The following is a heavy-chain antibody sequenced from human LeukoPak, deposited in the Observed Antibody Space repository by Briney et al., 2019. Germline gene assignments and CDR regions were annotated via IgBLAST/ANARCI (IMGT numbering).Heavy chain of an antibody. J-gene: IGHJ4*02. CDR1: GGTFSNYA. CDR2: IIPILGIA. CDR3: ASGLFGDYGQWSSMNY. V-gene: IGHV1-69*04. Sequence: SVKVSCKASGGTFSNYAISWVRQAPGQGLEWMGRIIPILGIANYAQKFQDRVTITADKSTSTAYMDLSSLRSEGTAIYYCASGLFGDYGQWSSMNYWGQGTLVTVSS. D-gene: IGHD4-17*01.